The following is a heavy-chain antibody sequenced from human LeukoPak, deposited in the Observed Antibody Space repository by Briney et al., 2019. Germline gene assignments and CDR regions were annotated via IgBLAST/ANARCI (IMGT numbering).Heavy chain of an antibody. D-gene: IGHD3-9*01. V-gene: IGHV4-61*02. CDR1: GGSISSGSYY. Sequence: NPSETLSLTCTVSGGSISSGSYYWSWIRQPAGKGLEWIGRIYTSGSTNYNPSLKSRVTISVDTSKNQFSLKLSSVTAADTAVYYCARAGGDILTGYYNDPWGQGTMVTVSS. J-gene: IGHJ5*02. CDR3: ARAGGDILTGYYNDP. CDR2: IYTSGST.